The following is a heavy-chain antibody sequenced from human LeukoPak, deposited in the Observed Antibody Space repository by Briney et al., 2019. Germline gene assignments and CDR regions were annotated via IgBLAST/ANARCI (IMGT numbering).Heavy chain of an antibody. D-gene: IGHD6-19*01. Sequence: PGGSLRLSCAASGFTLSRYWMHWVRQAPGKGLEWVSYISSSSSTIYYADSVKGRFTISRDNAKNSLYLQMNSLRAEDTAVYYCARGVAGHWGQGTLVTVSS. CDR3: ARGVAGH. CDR2: ISSSSSTI. CDR1: GFTLSRYW. J-gene: IGHJ4*02. V-gene: IGHV3-48*01.